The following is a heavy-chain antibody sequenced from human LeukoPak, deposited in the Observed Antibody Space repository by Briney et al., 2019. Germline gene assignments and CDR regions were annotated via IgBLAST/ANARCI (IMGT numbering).Heavy chain of an antibody. V-gene: IGHV4-39*01. CDR3: ARHLVGSGVSCYWFDY. Sequence: SETLSLTCTVSGGSISSSSYYWGWIRQPPGKGLEWIGGIYYSGSTYYNPPLKSRVTISVDTSKNQFSLKLSSVTAADTAVYYCARHLVGSGVSCYWFDYWGQGTLVTVSS. CDR2: IYYSGST. J-gene: IGHJ4*02. D-gene: IGHD2-15*01. CDR1: GGSISSSSYY.